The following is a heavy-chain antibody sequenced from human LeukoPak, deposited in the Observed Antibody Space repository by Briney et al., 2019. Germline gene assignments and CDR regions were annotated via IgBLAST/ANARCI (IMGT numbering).Heavy chain of an antibody. Sequence: GGSLRLSCAASGFTFSTYSMNWVRQAPGKGLEWVSYISYSGSTIYYADSVEGRFTMSRDNAKNSVYLQMNSLRADDTAVYYCARAIAVAGEDDYWGQGTLVTVSS. CDR2: ISYSGSTI. D-gene: IGHD6-19*01. CDR1: GFTFSTYS. J-gene: IGHJ4*02. CDR3: ARAIAVAGEDDY. V-gene: IGHV3-48*04.